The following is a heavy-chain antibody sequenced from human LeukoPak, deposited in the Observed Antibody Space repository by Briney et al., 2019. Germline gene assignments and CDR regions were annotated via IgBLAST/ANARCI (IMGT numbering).Heavy chain of an antibody. CDR2: IDYDGGSG. CDR1: GFTLSSYE. Sequence: GGSLRLSCTVSGFTLSSYEMSWIRQAPGKGLEWVSSIDYDGGSGHYADSVKGRFTISRDNAKNTLYLQMNSLRAEDTAVYYCARERKYDSNFDYWGQGTLVTVSS. V-gene: IGHV3-74*01. CDR3: ARERKYDSNFDY. D-gene: IGHD1-1*01. J-gene: IGHJ4*02.